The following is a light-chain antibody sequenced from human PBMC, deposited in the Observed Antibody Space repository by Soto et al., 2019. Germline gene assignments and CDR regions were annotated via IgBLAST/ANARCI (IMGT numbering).Light chain of an antibody. CDR3: QQYSSSPRT. CDR1: QPAITNY. CDR2: GAS. Sequence: ETAWTQTPRTLCLSPGERETLSCSAAQPAITNYLAWYQQKPGQAPRLLIYGASKRATGIPDRFSGSGSGTDFTLTISSLEPEDFAVYCCQQYSSSPRTFGQGTKVDIK. J-gene: IGKJ1*01. V-gene: IGKV3-20*01.